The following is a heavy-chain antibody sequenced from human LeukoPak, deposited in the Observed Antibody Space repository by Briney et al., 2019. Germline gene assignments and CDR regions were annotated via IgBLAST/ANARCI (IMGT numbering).Heavy chain of an antibody. CDR3: AGHDHIAVAGDDRFDY. V-gene: IGHV4-39*01. Sequence: SETLSLTCTVFGGSISSSSYYWGWIRQPPGKGLEWIGSIYYSGSTYYNPSLKSRVTISVDTSKNQFSLKLSSVTAADTAVYYCAGHDHIAVAGDDRFDYWGQGTLVTVSS. J-gene: IGHJ4*02. CDR2: IYYSGST. CDR1: GGSISSSSYY. D-gene: IGHD6-19*01.